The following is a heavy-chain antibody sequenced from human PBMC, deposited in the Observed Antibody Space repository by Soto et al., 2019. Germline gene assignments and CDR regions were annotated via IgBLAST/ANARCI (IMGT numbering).Heavy chain of an antibody. CDR2: IYYSGST. D-gene: IGHD2-15*01. V-gene: IGHV4-39*01. CDR3: ARRAGVDFVLLVADGDPYSF. CDR1: GGSISSSSYY. Sequence: PSETLSLTCTVSGGSISSSSYYWGWIRQPPGKGLEWIGSIYYSGSTYYNPSLKSRVTISVDTSKNQFSLKLSSVTAADTAVYYCARRAGVDFVLLVADGDPYSFCGQRTMDPVSS. J-gene: IGHJ3*01.